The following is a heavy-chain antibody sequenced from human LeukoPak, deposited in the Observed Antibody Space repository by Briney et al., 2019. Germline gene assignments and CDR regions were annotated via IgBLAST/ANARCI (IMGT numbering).Heavy chain of an antibody. CDR1: GGTFSSYA. J-gene: IGHJ5*02. Sequence: SVKVSCRASGGTFSSYAISWVRQAPGQGLEWMGRIIPILGIANYAQKFQGRITITADKSTSTAYMELSSLRSEDTAVYYCARDDGIAVVGEGWFDPWGQGTLVTVSS. V-gene: IGHV1-69*04. CDR3: ARDDGIAVVGEGWFDP. D-gene: IGHD6-19*01. CDR2: IIPILGIA.